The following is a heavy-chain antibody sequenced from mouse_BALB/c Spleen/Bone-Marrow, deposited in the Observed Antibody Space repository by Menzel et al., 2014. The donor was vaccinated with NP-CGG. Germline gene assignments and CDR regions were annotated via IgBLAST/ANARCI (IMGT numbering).Heavy chain of an antibody. J-gene: IGHJ3*01. D-gene: IGHD2-1*01. Sequence: EVKLVESGGGLVQPGGSRKLSCAASGFTFXSFGMHWVRQAPEKGLEWVAYISSGSSTIYYADTVKGRFTISRDNPKNTLFLQMTSLRSEDTAMYYCARGGNYAWFAYWGQGTLVPVSA. V-gene: IGHV5-17*02. CDR1: GFTFXSFG. CDR3: ARGGNYAWFAY. CDR2: ISSGSSTI.